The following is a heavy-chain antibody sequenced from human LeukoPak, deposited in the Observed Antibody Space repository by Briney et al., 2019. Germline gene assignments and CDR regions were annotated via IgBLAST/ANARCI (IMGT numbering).Heavy chain of an antibody. J-gene: IGHJ4*02. Sequence: SVKVSCKASGGTFSSYAISWVRQAPGQGLEWMGGIIPIFGTANYAQKFQGRVTMTRDTSTSTVYMELSSLRSEDTAVYYCARDEEWELGLDYWGQGTLVTVSS. CDR2: IIPIFGTA. D-gene: IGHD1-26*01. CDR1: GGTFSSYA. V-gene: IGHV1-69*05. CDR3: ARDEEWELGLDY.